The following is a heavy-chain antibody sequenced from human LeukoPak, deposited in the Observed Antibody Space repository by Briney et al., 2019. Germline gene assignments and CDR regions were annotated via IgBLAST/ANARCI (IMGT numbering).Heavy chain of an antibody. CDR1: EFTSSSYS. Sequence: GGSLRLPCAASEFTSSSYSWNWVGQAPGKGREWFSSISSSSYIYYADSVKGRFTISRDNSKNSLYLQMNSLRTEDTALYYCAKAYGPYYYYYMDVWGKGTTVTVSS. CDR3: AKAYGPYYYYYMDV. V-gene: IGHV3-21*04. CDR2: ISSSSYI. J-gene: IGHJ6*03. D-gene: IGHD3-10*01.